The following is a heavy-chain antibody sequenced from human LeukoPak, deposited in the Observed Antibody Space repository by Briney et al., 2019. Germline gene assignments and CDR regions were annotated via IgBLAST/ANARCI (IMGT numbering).Heavy chain of an antibody. Sequence: GASVKVSCKASGYTFTSYGISWVRQAPGQGLEWMGWISAYNGNTNYAQKLQGRVTMTTDTSTSTAYMELRSLRSDDTAVYYCVREPLITMVRGVPFDYWGQGTLVTVSS. CDR2: ISAYNGNT. D-gene: IGHD3-10*01. CDR3: VREPLITMVRGVPFDY. V-gene: IGHV1-18*01. CDR1: GYTFTSYG. J-gene: IGHJ4*02.